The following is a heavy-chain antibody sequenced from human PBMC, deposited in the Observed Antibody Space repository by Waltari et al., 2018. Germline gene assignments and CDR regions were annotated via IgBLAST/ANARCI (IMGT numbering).Heavy chain of an antibody. CDR1: GFAFRNAW. CDR3: VRDRWGEFIQ. Sequence: QQVQSGGTLVNPGGSLRLSCKASGFAFRNAWMSWVRQVTGKGLEWLGRIKGKIDGGTTVYSAPVKGRFTISRDDSGNTLFLQMNSLKIEDTAVYYCVRDRWGEFIQWGQGTLVGVSS. CDR2: IKGKIDGGTT. V-gene: IGHV3-15*02. J-gene: IGHJ1*01. D-gene: IGHD3-16*01.